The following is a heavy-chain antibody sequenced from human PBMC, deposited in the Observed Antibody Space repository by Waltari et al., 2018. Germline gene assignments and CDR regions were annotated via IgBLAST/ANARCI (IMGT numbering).Heavy chain of an antibody. V-gene: IGHV1-69*16. CDR1: GDPFSFNAPS. D-gene: IGHD3-16*01. CDR3: ATGLYDGAWGCSWDV. J-gene: IGHJ6*04. CDR2: IASRRVGM. Sequence: QVHLVQSGAAVMRPGSSVTASCKASGDPFSFNAPSLSSVRQAPGPGRERLGGIASRRVGMDYAPNSQGRVLISTDTSTDTVYREMRSLRHEDRAVYYCATGLYDGAWGCSWDVWGEGTPVTVSS.